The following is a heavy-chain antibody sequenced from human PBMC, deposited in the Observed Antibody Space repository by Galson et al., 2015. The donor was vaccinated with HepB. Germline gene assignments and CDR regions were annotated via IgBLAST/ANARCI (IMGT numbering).Heavy chain of an antibody. J-gene: IGHJ5*02. CDR2: IYYSGST. D-gene: IGHD2-15*01. Sequence: LSLTYTVSGGSISSSSYYWGWIRQPPGKGLEWIGSIYYSGSTYYNPSLKSRVTISVDTSKNQFSLKLSSVTAADTAVYYCARDARYCSGGSCWRTINWFDPWGQGTLVTVSS. CDR1: GGSISSSSYY. V-gene: IGHV4-39*07. CDR3: ARDARYCSGGSCWRTINWFDP.